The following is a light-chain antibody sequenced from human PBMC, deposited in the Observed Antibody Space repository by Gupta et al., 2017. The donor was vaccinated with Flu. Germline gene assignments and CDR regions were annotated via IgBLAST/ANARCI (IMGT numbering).Light chain of an antibody. CDR1: KLGDKY. CDR3: QAWDSSTREV. J-gene: IGLJ1*01. Sequence: SYELTQPPSVSVSPGQTASITCSGDKLGDKYACWYQQKPGQSPVLVIYQDSKRPSGIPERFSGSNSGNTATLTISGTQAMDEADYYCQAWDSSTREVFGTGTKVTVL. V-gene: IGLV3-1*01. CDR2: QDS.